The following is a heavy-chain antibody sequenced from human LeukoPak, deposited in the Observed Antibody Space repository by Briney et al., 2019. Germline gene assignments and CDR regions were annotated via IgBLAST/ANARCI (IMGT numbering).Heavy chain of an antibody. CDR1: GFTFSSYA. J-gene: IGHJ6*03. CDR3: ARVGGYCSGSSCYSDYYYYYYMDV. Sequence: GGSQRLSCAASGFTFSSYAMSWVRQAPGKGLEWVSTISDSVGRTYYADSVKGRFTISRDNAKDTLYLQINSLRAEDTAVYYCARVGGYCSGSSCYSDYYYYYYMDVWGKGTTVTISS. D-gene: IGHD2-15*01. CDR2: ISDSVGRT. V-gene: IGHV3-23*01.